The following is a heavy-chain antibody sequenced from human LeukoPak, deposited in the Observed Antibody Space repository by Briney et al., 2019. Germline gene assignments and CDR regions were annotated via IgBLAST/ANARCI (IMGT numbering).Heavy chain of an antibody. J-gene: IGHJ5*02. D-gene: IGHD4-17*01. CDR3: ARDQTVTTSLGWFDP. Sequence: SQTLSLTCTVSGGSISGGTYYWSWIRQPAGKGLEWIGCIYASGSTNYNPSLKSRVTISVDTSKNQFSLKLTSVTAADTAVYYCARDQTVTTSLGWFDPWGQGTLVTVSS. CDR2: IYASGST. V-gene: IGHV4-61*02. CDR1: GGSISGGTYY.